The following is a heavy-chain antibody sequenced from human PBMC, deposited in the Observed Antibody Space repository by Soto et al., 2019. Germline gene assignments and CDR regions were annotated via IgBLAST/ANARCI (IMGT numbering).Heavy chain of an antibody. Sequence: PGGSLRLSCAASGFTFSTYWMHWVRQAPGKGLVWVSHINSDGTTTNYADSVEGRFTISRDNAKNTLYLQMNSLRAEDTAVYYSARLAPPFQQWSQGTLVTVSS. J-gene: IGHJ1*01. CDR3: ARLAPPFQQ. V-gene: IGHV3-74*01. CDR2: INSDGTTT. D-gene: IGHD5-12*01. CDR1: GFTFSTYW.